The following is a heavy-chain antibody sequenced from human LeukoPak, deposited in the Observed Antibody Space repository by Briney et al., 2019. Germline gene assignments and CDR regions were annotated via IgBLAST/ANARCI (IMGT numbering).Heavy chain of an antibody. V-gene: IGHV3-30*03. CDR1: GFTFSSYG. CDR2: VSFDGSNE. D-gene: IGHD3-16*02. Sequence: GGSLRLSWAASGFTFSSYGMHWVRQSPGRGLEWVSFVSFDGSNEFYADSLKGRFTISRDNSKDTLYLQMDSLRAEDTALYYCAREEHDYVWGSYRYYYYYGIDVWGQGTTVTVSS. J-gene: IGHJ6*02. CDR3: AREEHDYVWGSYRYYYYYGIDV.